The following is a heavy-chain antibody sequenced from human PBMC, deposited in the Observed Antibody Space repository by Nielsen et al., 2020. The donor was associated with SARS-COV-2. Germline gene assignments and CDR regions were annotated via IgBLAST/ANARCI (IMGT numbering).Heavy chain of an antibody. D-gene: IGHD5-12*01. CDR2: IEEDGSEK. Sequence: GESLKISCVASGFTFSNYWMNWVRQAPGKGLEWVANIEEDGSEKFYLDSVKGRFTISRDNAKNSLYLQMNSLRAEDTAVYYCAREPADIVAFDYWGQGTLVTVSS. J-gene: IGHJ4*02. CDR1: GFTFSNYW. CDR3: AREPADIVAFDY. V-gene: IGHV3-7*01.